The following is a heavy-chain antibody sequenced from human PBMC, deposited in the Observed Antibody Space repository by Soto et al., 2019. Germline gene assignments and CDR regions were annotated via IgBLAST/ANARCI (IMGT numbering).Heavy chain of an antibody. V-gene: IGHV4-34*01. CDR1: GGSFSGYY. CDR3: ASIGYCSGGSCFPSDY. D-gene: IGHD2-15*01. CDR2: INHSGRT. Sequence: SETLSLTCAVYGGSFSGYYWSWIRQPPGKGLEWIGEINHSGRTNYNPSLKSRVTISVDTSKNQFSLKLSSVTAADTAVYYCASIGYCSGGSCFPSDYWGQGTLVTVSS. J-gene: IGHJ4*02.